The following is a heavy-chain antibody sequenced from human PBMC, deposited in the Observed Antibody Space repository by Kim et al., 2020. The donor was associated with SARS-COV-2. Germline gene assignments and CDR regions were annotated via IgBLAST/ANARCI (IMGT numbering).Heavy chain of an antibody. CDR2: ISGSGGST. V-gene: IGHV3-23*01. J-gene: IGHJ4*02. Sequence: GGSLRLSCAASGFTFSSYAMSWVRQAPGKGLEWVSAISGSGGSTYYADSVKGRFTISRDNSKNTLYLQMNSLRAEDTAVYYCAKEAGLQLWLNPGAFDYWGQGTLVTVSS. CDR1: GFTFSSYA. D-gene: IGHD5-18*01. CDR3: AKEAGLQLWLNPGAFDY.